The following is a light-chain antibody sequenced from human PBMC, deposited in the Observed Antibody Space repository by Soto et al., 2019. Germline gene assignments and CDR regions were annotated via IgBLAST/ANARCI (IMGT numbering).Light chain of an antibody. Sequence: DIVMTQSPDSLAVSLGEGATINCRSSRSLLSTSTNKNHLAWYQQKPGQPPRVLIYWATTRQLGVPDRFPASGSGTDFTLTISSLQAEDVAVYYCQQYYSTPMYTFGQGTKREIK. CDR2: WAT. CDR1: RSLLSTSTNKNH. J-gene: IGKJ2*01. CDR3: QQYYSTPMYT. V-gene: IGKV4-1*01.